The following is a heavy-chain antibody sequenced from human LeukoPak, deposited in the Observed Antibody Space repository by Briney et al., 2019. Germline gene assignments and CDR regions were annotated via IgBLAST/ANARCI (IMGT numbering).Heavy chain of an antibody. CDR1: GYTFSGFY. V-gene: IGHV1-2*02. Sequence: ASVKVSCKASGYTFSGFYIHWVRQAPGQGLEWMGWINPNSGGTNYAQKFQGRVTMTRDTSISTAYMELRSLRSDDTAVYYCARVGAHHRYYFDYWGQGTLVTVSS. CDR2: INPNSGGT. CDR3: ARVGAHHRYYFDY. D-gene: IGHD1-26*01. J-gene: IGHJ4*02.